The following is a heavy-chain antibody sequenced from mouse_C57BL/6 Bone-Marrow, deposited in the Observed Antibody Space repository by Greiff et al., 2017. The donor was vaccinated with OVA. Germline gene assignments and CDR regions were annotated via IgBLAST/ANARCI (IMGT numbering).Heavy chain of an antibody. CDR2: IYPRDGST. CDR3: ARFLYDYYAMDY. D-gene: IGHD1-3*01. CDR1: GYTFTSYD. J-gene: IGHJ4*01. V-gene: IGHV1-85*01. Sequence: QVQLKQSGPELVKPGAPVKLSCKASGYTFTSYDINWVKQRPGQGLEWIGCIYPRDGSTKYNEKFKGKATLTVDTSSSTAYMELHSLTSEDSAVYFCARFLYDYYAMDYWGQGTSVTVSS.